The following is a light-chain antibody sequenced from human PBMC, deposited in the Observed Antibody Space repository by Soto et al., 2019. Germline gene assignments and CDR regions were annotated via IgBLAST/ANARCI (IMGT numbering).Light chain of an antibody. Sequence: SGLTQPASVSGSPGQSITISCTGTSSDVGGYNYVSWYQQHPGKAPKLMIYEVSNRPSGVYNRFSGSKSGNTASLTISGLQAEEEADYYCSSYKSSSTIFGDGTKVTV. CDR1: SSDVGGYNY. CDR2: EVS. J-gene: IGLJ1*01. V-gene: IGLV2-14*01. CDR3: SSYKSSSTI.